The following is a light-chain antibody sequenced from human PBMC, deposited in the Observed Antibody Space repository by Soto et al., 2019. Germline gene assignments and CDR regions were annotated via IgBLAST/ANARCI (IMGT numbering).Light chain of an antibody. CDR1: QSVSSN. Sequence: EIVMTQSPATLSVSPGERATLSCRASQSVSSNLAWYQQKPGQAPRLLIYGASTRATGIPARFSGSGSWTEFTLTISSLQSGDFAVYYCQQYNNWPFTFGPGTKGDIK. V-gene: IGKV3-15*01. CDR3: QQYNNWPFT. J-gene: IGKJ3*01. CDR2: GAS.